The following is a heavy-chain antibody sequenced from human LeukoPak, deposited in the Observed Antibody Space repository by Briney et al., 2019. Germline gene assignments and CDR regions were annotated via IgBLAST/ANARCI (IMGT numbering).Heavy chain of an antibody. V-gene: IGHV4-38-2*02. CDR1: GYSISSGYY. J-gene: IGHJ4*02. CDR3: ARDPPIYSSSSDADY. Sequence: SETLSLTCTVSGYSISSGYYWGWIRQPPGEGLEWIGSIYHSGSTYYNPSLKSRVTISVDTSKNQFSLKLSSVTAADTAVYYCARDPPIYSSSSDADYWGQGTLVTVSS. D-gene: IGHD6-6*01. CDR2: IYHSGST.